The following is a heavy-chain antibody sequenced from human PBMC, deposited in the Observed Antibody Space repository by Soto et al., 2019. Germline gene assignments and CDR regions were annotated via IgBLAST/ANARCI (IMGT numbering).Heavy chain of an antibody. V-gene: IGHV1-69*01. CDR3: ARDGGRHSGGIDY. CDR2: IIPICGTA. D-gene: IGHD1-26*01. CDR1: GGTFSSYS. J-gene: IGHJ4*02. Sequence: QGQLVQSGAEVKKPGSSGKVSCKASGGTFSSYSINWVRQAPGQGLEWMGEIIPICGTADYAQKFQGRVTITADESTSTAYMELSSLRSEDTAVYSCARDGGRHSGGIDYWGQGTLVTVSS.